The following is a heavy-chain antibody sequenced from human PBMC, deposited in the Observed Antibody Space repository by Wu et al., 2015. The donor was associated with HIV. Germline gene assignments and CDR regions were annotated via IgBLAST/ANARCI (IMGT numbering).Heavy chain of an antibody. V-gene: IGHV1-46*03. CDR2: IYPPDGST. J-gene: IGHJ3*02. Sequence: QVHLVQSGAEVKKPGASVKVSCQASGYTITTYDFNWVRQAPGQRLEWMGLIYPPDGSTSYPQNFQGGVTMTRDTSTSTVYMELTSLRFEDTAIYYCTRGQRLIRGAFDIWGQGTTVIVSS. CDR3: TRGQRLIRGAFDI. CDR1: GYTITTYD. D-gene: IGHD6-25*01.